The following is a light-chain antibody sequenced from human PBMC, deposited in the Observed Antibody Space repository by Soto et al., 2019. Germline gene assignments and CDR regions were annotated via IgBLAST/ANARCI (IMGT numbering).Light chain of an antibody. CDR2: LNNDGTH. Sequence: QSVLTQSPSASASLGASVKLTCTLSSGHSSYAIAWHQQQPEKGPRYLMKLNNDGTHSKGDGIPDRFSGSSSGAERYLTISRLQSEDEADYYCQTWGTGIYVFGGGTQLTVL. CDR1: SGHSSYA. V-gene: IGLV4-69*01. CDR3: QTWGTGIYV. J-gene: IGLJ7*01.